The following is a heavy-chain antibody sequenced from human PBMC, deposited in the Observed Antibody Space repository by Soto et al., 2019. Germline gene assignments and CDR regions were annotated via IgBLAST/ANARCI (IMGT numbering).Heavy chain of an antibody. CDR3: AKVRDTSMDMNFES. D-gene: IGHD5-18*01. CDR1: GFRLGNYA. V-gene: IGHV3-30*04. J-gene: IGHJ4*02. CDR2: IPSDATTQ. Sequence: HPGGSLRLSCAASGFRLGNYAMHWVRQAPGNGLEWVAVIPSDATTQAYAHSVKGRFTISRDNSKNTLSLQMNSLRPEDTAVYYCAKVRDTSMDMNFESWGRGTLVTVSS.